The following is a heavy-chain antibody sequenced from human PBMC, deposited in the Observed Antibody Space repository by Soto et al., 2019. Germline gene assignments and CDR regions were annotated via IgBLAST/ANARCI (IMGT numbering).Heavy chain of an antibody. CDR2: IYYSGST. J-gene: IGHJ4*02. CDR1: GGSISSSSYY. V-gene: IGHV4-39*01. D-gene: IGHD2-2*01. Sequence: TSETLSLTCTVSGGSISSSSYYWGWIRQPPGKGLEWIGSIYYSGSTYYNPSLKSRVTISVDTSKNQFSLKLSSVTAADTAVYYCAVVPAATFDYWGQGTLVTVSS. CDR3: AVVPAATFDY.